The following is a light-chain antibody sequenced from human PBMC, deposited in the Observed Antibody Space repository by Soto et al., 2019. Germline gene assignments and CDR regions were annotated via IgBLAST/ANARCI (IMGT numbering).Light chain of an antibody. CDR3: CSHAGSPTLV. CDR1: SSDVGSYTL. J-gene: IGLJ3*02. CDR2: EGS. Sequence: QSALTQPASVSGPPGQSITISCTGTSSDVGSYTLVSWYQQHPGKAPKLMIYEGSKRPSGVSNRFSGSKSGNTASLTISGLQAEDESDYYCCSHAGSPTLVFGGGTKLTVL. V-gene: IGLV2-23*01.